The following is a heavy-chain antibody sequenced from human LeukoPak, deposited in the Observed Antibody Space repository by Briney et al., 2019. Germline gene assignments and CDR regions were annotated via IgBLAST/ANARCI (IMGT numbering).Heavy chain of an antibody. CDR2: IYHSGST. Sequence: SETLSLTCTVSGGSISSGGYYWSWIRQPPGKGLEWIGYIYHSGSTYYNPSPKSRVTISVDTSKSQFSLKLSSVTAADTAVYYCARHGIPSFYGMDVWGQGTTVTVSS. J-gene: IGHJ6*02. CDR1: GGSISSGGYY. CDR3: ARHGIPSFYGMDV. D-gene: IGHD1-1*01. V-gene: IGHV4-30-2*01.